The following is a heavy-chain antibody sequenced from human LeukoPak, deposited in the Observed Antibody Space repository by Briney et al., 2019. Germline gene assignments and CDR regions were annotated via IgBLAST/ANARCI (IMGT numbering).Heavy chain of an antibody. J-gene: IGHJ4*02. CDR3: ARAPYIEMSTNLDY. V-gene: IGHV1-46*01. Sequence: ASVKVSCKASGGTFSSYAISWVRQAPGQGLEWMGVINPSAGSTIYAQKFQGRVTMTRDTSTSTVYMELSSLRSEDTAVYYCARAPYIEMSTNLDYWGQGTLVTVSS. CDR1: GGTFSSYA. CDR2: INPSAGST. D-gene: IGHD5-24*01.